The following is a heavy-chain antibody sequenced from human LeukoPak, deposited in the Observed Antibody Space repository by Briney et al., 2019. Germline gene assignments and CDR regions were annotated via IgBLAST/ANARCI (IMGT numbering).Heavy chain of an antibody. J-gene: IGHJ3*02. V-gene: IGHV4-59*12. CDR2: IYYSGST. CDR1: GGSISSYY. Sequence: SETLSLTCTVSGGSISSYYWSWIRQPPGKGLEWIGYIYYSGSTNYNPSLKSRVTISVDTSKNQFSLKLSSVTAADTAVYYCARDLVLRYSRGGLDAFDIWGQGTMVTVSS. D-gene: IGHD3-9*01. CDR3: ARDLVLRYSRGGLDAFDI.